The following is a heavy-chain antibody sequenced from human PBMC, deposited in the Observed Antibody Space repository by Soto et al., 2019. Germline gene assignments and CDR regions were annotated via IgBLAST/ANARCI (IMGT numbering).Heavy chain of an antibody. D-gene: IGHD1-1*01. CDR1: GFTFSAYW. Sequence: EVHLVESGGALVKPGASLRLSCAVSGFTFSAYWMHWVRQVPGKGLTRVSRISDDGSTATYADSVKGRFVISRDNAKNSLYLEMNTLRVDDSGLYYCARGPRVSSTGTGAHWGRGTLVTVSS. CDR3: ARGPRVSSTGTGAH. J-gene: IGHJ4*02. CDR2: ISDDGSTA. V-gene: IGHV3-74*01.